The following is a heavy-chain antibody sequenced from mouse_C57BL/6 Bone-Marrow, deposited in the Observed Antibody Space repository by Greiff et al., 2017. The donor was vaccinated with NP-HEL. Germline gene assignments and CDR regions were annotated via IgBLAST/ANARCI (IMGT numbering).Heavy chain of an antibody. CDR3: ARSSLAGYFGC. Sequence: VQLQQSGPDLVKPGASVKMSCKASGYTFTGYNMLWVQPSHGKSLVWFGFINPNNGGTSYKQKFKGKATLYVNKSSSTDYMRLRSLTSEDSAVYYRARSSLAGYFGCWGQVTTHTVST. CDR1: GYTFTGYN. J-gene: IGHJ2*01. V-gene: IGHV1-22*01. CDR2: INPNNGGT. D-gene: IGHD6-1*01.